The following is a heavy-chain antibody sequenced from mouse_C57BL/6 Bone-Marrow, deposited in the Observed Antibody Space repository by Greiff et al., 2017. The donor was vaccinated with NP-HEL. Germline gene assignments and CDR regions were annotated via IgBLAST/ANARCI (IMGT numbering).Heavy chain of an antibody. D-gene: IGHD1-1*01. V-gene: IGHV1-7*01. CDR1: GYTFTSYW. CDR2: INPSSGYT. Sequence: QVQLKESGAELAKPGASVKLSCKASGYTFTSYWMHWVKQRPGQGLEWIGYINPSSGYTKYNQKFKDKATLTADKSSSTAYMQLSSLTYEDSAVYYCARFITTFPSTGYFDVWGTGTTVTVSS. CDR3: ARFITTFPSTGYFDV. J-gene: IGHJ1*03.